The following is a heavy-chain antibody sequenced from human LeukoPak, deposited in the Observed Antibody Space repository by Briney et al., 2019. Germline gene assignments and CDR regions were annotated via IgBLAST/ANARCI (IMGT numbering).Heavy chain of an antibody. D-gene: IGHD5-12*01. Sequence: GGSLRLSCAASGFTVSSNYMSWVRQAPGKGLEWVSVIYSGGSTYYADSVKGRSTISRDNSKSTLYLQLNSLRVEDTAVYYCARVGRMWQPLGYYFDYWGQGTLVTVSS. CDR3: ARVGRMWQPLGYYFDY. CDR1: GFTVSSNY. V-gene: IGHV3-66*02. CDR2: IYSGGST. J-gene: IGHJ4*02.